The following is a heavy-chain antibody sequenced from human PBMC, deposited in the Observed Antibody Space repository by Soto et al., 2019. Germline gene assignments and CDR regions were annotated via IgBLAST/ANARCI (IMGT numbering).Heavy chain of an antibody. J-gene: IGHJ6*02. V-gene: IGHV1-18*01. CDR2: ISGYNGNT. CDR1: GYTFSNYG. Sequence: QVQLVQSGAEVKKPGASVTVSCKTSGYTFSNYGINWVRQAPGQGHEWMGWISGYNGNTNYAQTVQGRVTMTTDTPTGTVYMELRSLKSDDTAIYYCSRFIMVGGLFDPNYYHGMDVWGQGTTVTVSS. CDR3: SRFIMVGGLFDPNYYHGMDV. D-gene: IGHD3-10*01.